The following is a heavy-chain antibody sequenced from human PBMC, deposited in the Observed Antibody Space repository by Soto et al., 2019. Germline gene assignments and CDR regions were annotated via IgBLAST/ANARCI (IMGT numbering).Heavy chain of an antibody. D-gene: IGHD5-12*01. J-gene: IGHJ5*02. V-gene: IGHV4-38-2*02. Sequence: LSLTCAVSGYSISSGYYWGWIRQPPGKGLEWIGSIYHSGSTYYNPSLKSRVTISVDTSKNQFSLKLSSVTAADTAVYYCARDRNFNVDIVATITNWFDPWGQGTLVTVSS. CDR1: GYSISSGYY. CDR2: IYHSGST. CDR3: ARDRNFNVDIVATITNWFDP.